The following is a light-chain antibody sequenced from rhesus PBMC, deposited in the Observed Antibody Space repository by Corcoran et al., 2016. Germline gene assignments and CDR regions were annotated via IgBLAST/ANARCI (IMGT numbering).Light chain of an antibody. CDR1: QGIRKF. J-gene: IGKJ4*01. CDR3: LQCSNDPLT. V-gene: IGKV1-43*02. Sequence: DIQMTQSPSSLSASVGDRVTITCRASQGIRKFLTWYQQKPGKPPKLLIYDASTLQSGVPSRFSGNGSGTDFSLTISSLQPEDFATYYCLQCSNDPLTFGRGTKVEIK. CDR2: DAS.